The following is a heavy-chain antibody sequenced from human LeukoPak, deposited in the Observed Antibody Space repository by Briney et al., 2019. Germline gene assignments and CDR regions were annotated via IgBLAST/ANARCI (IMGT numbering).Heavy chain of an antibody. J-gene: IGHJ4*02. CDR1: GFTFSSYA. V-gene: IGHV3-23*01. D-gene: IGHD1-1*01. CDR3: AKKRDGTPDNANFDH. CDR2: FTDDSPPT. Sequence: GGSLRLSCAASGFTFSSYAMSWVRQAPGKGLEWVSSFTDDSPPTYYADSVKGRFTISRDNSKNTLYLQMNNLRAEDTAVYYCAKKRDGTPDNANFDHWGQGTLVTVSS.